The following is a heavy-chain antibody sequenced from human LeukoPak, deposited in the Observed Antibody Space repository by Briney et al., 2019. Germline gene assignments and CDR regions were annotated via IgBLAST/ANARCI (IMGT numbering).Heavy chain of an antibody. V-gene: IGHV6-1*01. CDR1: RYSVSSNSAA. D-gene: IGHD5-12*01. CDR3: AREPGGAGYSGYDPFDY. Sequence: SQTLSLTCAISRYSVSSNSAAWNWIRQSRSRGLEWLEMTYYRSKWYNDYAVSVESRITINPDTSKNQFSLQLNSVTPEDTAVYYCAREPGGAGYSGYDPFDYWGQGTLVTVSS. CDR2: TYYRSKWYN. J-gene: IGHJ4*02.